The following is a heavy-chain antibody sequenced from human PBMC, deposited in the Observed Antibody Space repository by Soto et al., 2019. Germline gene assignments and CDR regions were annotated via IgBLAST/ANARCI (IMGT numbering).Heavy chain of an antibody. CDR3: TTETADYISMEPY. J-gene: IGHJ4*02. CDR2: IRSKTDGGTT. CDR1: RFTFSNAW. V-gene: IGHV3-15*01. Sequence: GGSLRLSCTASRFTFSNAWMSWVRQAPGKGLEWVGRIRSKTDGGTTNYGAPVKDRFTISRDDSKNTLYLQMNSLKTEDSAVYYCTTETADYISMEPYWGQGTLVTVSS. D-gene: IGHD3-16*01.